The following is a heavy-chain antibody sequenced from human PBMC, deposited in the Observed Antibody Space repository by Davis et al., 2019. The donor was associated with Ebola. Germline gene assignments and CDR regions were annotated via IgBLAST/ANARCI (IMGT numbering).Heavy chain of an antibody. V-gene: IGHV4-39*01. CDR1: GGSIGSYY. J-gene: IGHJ6*02. CDR2: IYYSGST. Sequence: MPSETLSLTCTVSGGSIGSYYWGWIRQPPGKGLEWIGSIYYSGSTYYNPSLKSRVTISVDTSKNQFSLKLSSVTAADTAVYYCARRRGYYCYYGMDVWGQGTTVTVSS. CDR3: ARRRGYYCYYGMDV.